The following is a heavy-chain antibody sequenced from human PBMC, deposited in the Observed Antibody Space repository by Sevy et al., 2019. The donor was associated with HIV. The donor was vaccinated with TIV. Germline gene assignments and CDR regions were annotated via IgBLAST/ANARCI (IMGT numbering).Heavy chain of an antibody. CDR2: ISGSGGST. CDR1: GFTFSSYA. CDR3: AKVLGEGGGGHDAFDI. D-gene: IGHD1-26*01. Sequence: GGSLRLSCAASGFTFSSYAMSWVRQAPGKGLEWVSAISGSGGSTYYADSVKGRFTISRDNSKNTLYLQMNSLRAEDTAVYYCAKVLGEGGGGHDAFDIWGQGTMVTVSS. J-gene: IGHJ3*02. V-gene: IGHV3-23*01.